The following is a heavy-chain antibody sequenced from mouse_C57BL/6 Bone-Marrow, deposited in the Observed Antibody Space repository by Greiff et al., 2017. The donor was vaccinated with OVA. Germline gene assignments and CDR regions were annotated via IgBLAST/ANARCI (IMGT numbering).Heavy chain of an antibody. V-gene: IGHV1-78*01. J-gene: IGHJ4*01. Sequence: QVQLQQSDAELVKPGASVKISCKVSGYTFTDHTIHWMKQRPEQGLEWIGYIYPRDGSTKYNEKFKGKATLTADKSSSTAYMQLNSLTSEDSAVXFCAKDYGNPFYAMDYWGQGTSVTVSS. CDR2: IYPRDGST. CDR1: GYTFTDHT. D-gene: IGHD2-1*01. CDR3: AKDYGNPFYAMDY.